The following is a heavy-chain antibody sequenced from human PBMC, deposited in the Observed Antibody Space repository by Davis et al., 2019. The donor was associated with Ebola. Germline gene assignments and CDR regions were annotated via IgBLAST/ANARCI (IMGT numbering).Heavy chain of an antibody. CDR2: ISAYNGNT. D-gene: IGHD3-3*02. V-gene: IGHV1-18*01. CDR3: AREIHFWSGYYPVKYYYYGMDV. CDR1: GYTFTSYG. J-gene: IGHJ6*02. Sequence: ASVKVSCKASGYTFTSYGISWVRQAPGQGLEWMGWISAYNGNTNYAQKLQGRVTMTTDTSTSTAYMELRSLRSEDTAVYYCAREIHFWSGYYPVKYYYYGMDVWGQGTTVTVSS.